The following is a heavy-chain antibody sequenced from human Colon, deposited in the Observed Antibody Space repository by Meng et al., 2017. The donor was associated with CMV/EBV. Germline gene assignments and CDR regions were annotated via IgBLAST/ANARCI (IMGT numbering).Heavy chain of an antibody. D-gene: IGHD3-16*01. V-gene: IGHV3-11*01. Sequence: GESLKISCAASGFTFSDYYMSWIRQAPGKGLEWVSYISSSGSTIYYADSVKGRFTISRDNAKNSLYLQMNSLRAEDTAVYYCARGAGAAFGYGMDVWGQGTTVTVSS. CDR3: ARGAGAAFGYGMDV. J-gene: IGHJ6*02. CDR1: GFTFSDYY. CDR2: ISSSGSTI.